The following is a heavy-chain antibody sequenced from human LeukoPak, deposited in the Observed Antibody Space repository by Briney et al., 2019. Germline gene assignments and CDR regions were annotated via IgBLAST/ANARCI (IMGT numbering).Heavy chain of an antibody. CDR3: AREGLIAAADY. CDR1: GFTFSSYW. V-gene: IGHV3-7*01. CDR2: IKQDGSEK. Sequence: GGSLRLSWAASGFTFSSYWMSWVRQAPGKGLEWVANIKQDGSEKYYVDSVKGRFTISRDNAKNSLYLQMNSLRAEDTAVYYCAREGLIAAADYWGQGTLVTVSS. J-gene: IGHJ4*02. D-gene: IGHD6-13*01.